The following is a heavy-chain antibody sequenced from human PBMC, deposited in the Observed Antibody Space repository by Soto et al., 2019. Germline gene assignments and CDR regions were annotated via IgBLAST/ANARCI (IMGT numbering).Heavy chain of an antibody. J-gene: IGHJ4*02. CDR1: GGSISSYY. CDR2: VYYSGST. Sequence: ETLSLTCTVSGGSISSYYWSWIRQPPGKRLEWIGYVYYSGSTNYNPSLKSRVTISLDMSKNQFSLKLSSVTAADTAVYYCVREVLRLGFDYWGQGTLVTVSS. CDR3: VREVLRLGFDY. D-gene: IGHD5-12*01. V-gene: IGHV4-59*01.